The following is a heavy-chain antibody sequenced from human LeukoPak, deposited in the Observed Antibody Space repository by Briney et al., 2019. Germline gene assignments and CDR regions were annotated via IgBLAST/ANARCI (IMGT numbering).Heavy chain of an antibody. D-gene: IGHD3-22*01. J-gene: IGHJ5*02. CDR1: GYSFTSYW. V-gene: IGHV5-51*01. CDR3: ARLEGDSSCYSNWFDP. Sequence: GESLKISCKASGYSFTSYWIGWVRQMPGKGLEWMGIIYPVDSDTRYSPSFQGQGTISADKSISTAYLQWSRLKASDTAVYYCARLEGDSSCYSNWFDPWGQGTLVTVSS. CDR2: IYPVDSDT.